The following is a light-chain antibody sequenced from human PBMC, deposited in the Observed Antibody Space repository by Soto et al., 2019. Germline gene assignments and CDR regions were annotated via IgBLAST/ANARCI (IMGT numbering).Light chain of an antibody. CDR3: MQGTHWPQT. Sequence: DVVMTQSPLSLPVTLGQTASISCSCSQSLVHSDGNTYLSRFQQRPGQSPRRLIYQVSHRDSGVPDRFSGGGSGTDFTLKISRVEAEDVGAYYCMQGTHWPQTFGQGTKVDIK. CDR1: QSLVHSDGNTY. J-gene: IGKJ1*01. V-gene: IGKV2-30*02. CDR2: QVS.